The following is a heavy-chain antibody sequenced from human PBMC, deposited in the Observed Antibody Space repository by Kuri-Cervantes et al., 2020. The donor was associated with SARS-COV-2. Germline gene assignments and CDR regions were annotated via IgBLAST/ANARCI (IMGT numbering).Heavy chain of an antibody. J-gene: IGHJ3*02. Sequence: SCAISGDSVSSNSAAWNWIRQSPSGGLEWLGRTYYRAKWYYEYAESVKSRITINADTSKNQFSLQLNSVTPEDTAVYYCARVRDDYGDQGDAFDIWGQGTMVTVSS. V-gene: IGHV6-1*01. CDR3: ARVRDDYGDQGDAFDI. CDR2: TYYRAKWYY. D-gene: IGHD4-17*01. CDR1: GDSVSSNSAA.